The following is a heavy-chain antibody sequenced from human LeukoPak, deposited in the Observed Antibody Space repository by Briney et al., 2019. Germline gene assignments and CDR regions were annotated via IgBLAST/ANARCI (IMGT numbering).Heavy chain of an antibody. CDR3: ARGPSGYHNT. CDR2: ISYDGTNQ. V-gene: IGHV3-33*05. J-gene: IGHJ4*02. D-gene: IGHD5-12*01. CDR1: GFTFSNYA. Sequence: PGGSLRLSCAASGFTFSNYAMHWVRQAPGKGLEWVALISYDGTNQYYADSVKGRFTISRDNSENTLSLQMNSLRAEDTAVYYCARGPSGYHNTGGQGTLVTVSS.